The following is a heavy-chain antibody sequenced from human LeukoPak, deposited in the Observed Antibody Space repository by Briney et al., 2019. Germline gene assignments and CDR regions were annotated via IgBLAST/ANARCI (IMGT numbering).Heavy chain of an antibody. CDR1: GFTFSSYS. CDR3: AKDLVDGAAAVYYYYYGMDV. Sequence: GGSLRLSCAASGFTFSSYSMNGVRQAPGKGLEWVSSISSSSSYIYYADSVKGRFTISRDNAKNSLYLQMNSLRAEDTAVYYCAKDLVDGAAAVYYYYYGMDVWGQGTTVTVSS. V-gene: IGHV3-21*01. J-gene: IGHJ6*02. CDR2: ISSSSSYI. D-gene: IGHD6-13*01.